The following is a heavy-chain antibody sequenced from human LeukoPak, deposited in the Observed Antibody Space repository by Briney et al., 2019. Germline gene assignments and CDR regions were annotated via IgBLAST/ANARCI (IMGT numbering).Heavy chain of an antibody. CDR3: ARERTMIVQVRAFDI. CDR2: IIPILGIA. Sequence: SVKVSCKASGGTFSSYAISWVRQAPGQGLEWMGRIIPILGIANYAQKFQGRATITADKSTSTAYMELSSLRSEDTAVYYCARERTMIVQVRAFDIWGQGTMVTVSS. J-gene: IGHJ3*02. CDR1: GGTFSSYA. D-gene: IGHD3-22*01. V-gene: IGHV1-69*04.